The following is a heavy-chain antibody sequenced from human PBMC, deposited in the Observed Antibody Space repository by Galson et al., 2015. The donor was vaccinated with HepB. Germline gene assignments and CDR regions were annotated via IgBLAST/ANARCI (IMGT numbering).Heavy chain of an antibody. D-gene: IGHD3-22*01. J-gene: IGHJ4*02. CDR2: ISITSSYI. V-gene: IGHV3-21*01. Sequence: SLRLSCAASGFTFSSYSMNWVRQAPGKGLEWVSSISITSSYIYYADSVKGRFTISRDNAKNSLYLQMNSLRAEDTAVYYCARVGPAVVSFDYWGQGTLVTVSS. CDR1: GFTFSSYS. CDR3: ARVGPAVVSFDY.